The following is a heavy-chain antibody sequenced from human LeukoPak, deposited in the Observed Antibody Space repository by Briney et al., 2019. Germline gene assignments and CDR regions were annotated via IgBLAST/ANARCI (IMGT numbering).Heavy chain of an antibody. CDR3: ARLNYYGFDY. Sequence: SGTLSLTCTVSGGSISSGSYYWSWIRQPAGKGLEWIATIYYSGSTYYNASLKSRITIAVDTSKSQFSLKLSSVTAADTAVYYCARLNYYGFDYWGQGTLVTFSS. D-gene: IGHD1-26*01. CDR2: IYYSGST. J-gene: IGHJ4*02. CDR1: GGSISSGSYY. V-gene: IGHV4-39*01.